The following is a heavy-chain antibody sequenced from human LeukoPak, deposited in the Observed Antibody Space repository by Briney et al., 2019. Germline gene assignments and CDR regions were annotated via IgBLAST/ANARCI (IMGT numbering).Heavy chain of an antibody. J-gene: IGHJ4*02. D-gene: IGHD2-21*02. CDR3: ARKRYCGGDCYSHFDY. CDR1: GGSFSGYY. Sequence: SSETLSLTCAVYGGSFSGYYWSWIRQPPGKGLEWIGEINHSGSTNYNPSLKSRVTISVDTSKNQFSLKLSSVTAADTAVYYCARKRYCGGDCYSHFDYWGQGTLVTVSS. CDR2: INHSGST. V-gene: IGHV4-34*01.